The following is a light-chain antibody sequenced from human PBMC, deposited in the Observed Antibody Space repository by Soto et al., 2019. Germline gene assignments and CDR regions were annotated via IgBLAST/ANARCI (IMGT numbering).Light chain of an antibody. CDR1: SSNIGTNA. CDR2: NNN. CDR3: AAWDDSLNGYV. J-gene: IGLJ1*01. Sequence: QSVLTQAPSASGTPGQRVTISCSGGSSNIGTNAVSWYQQLPGTAPKLLIYNNNQRPSGVPDRFSGSKSGTSASLAISGLQSDDEADYYCAAWDDSLNGYVFGTGTKVTVL. V-gene: IGLV1-44*01.